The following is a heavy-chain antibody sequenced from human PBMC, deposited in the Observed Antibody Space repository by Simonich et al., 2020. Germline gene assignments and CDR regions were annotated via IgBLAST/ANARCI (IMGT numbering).Heavy chain of an antibody. CDR2: MNPNSGNT. CDR1: GYTFTSYD. J-gene: IGHJ4*02. Sequence: VQLVQSGAEVKKPGASVKVSCKASGYTFTSYDINWVRQATGQGLEWMGWMNPNSGNTGYAQKFQGRVTITADKSTSTAYMELSSLRSEDTAVYYCARGEAAAGMGFDYWGQGTLVTVSS. CDR3: ARGEAAAGMGFDY. V-gene: IGHV1-8*01. D-gene: IGHD6-13*01.